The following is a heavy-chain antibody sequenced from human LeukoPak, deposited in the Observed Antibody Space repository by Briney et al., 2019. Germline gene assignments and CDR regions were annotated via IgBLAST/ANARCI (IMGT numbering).Heavy chain of an antibody. J-gene: IGHJ5*02. Sequence: SETLSLTCTVSGGSISSYYWSWIRQPPGKGLEWIGYIYYSGSTNYNPSLKSRVTISVDTSKNQFSLKLSSVTAADTAVYYCARVGIAVAGMDGRFDPWGQGTLVTVSS. V-gene: IGHV4-59*08. CDR2: IYYSGST. D-gene: IGHD6-19*01. CDR1: GGSISSYY. CDR3: ARVGIAVAGMDGRFDP.